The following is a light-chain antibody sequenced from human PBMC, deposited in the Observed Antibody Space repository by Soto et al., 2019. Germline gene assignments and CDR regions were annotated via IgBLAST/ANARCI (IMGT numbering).Light chain of an antibody. CDR1: SSNIGSNT. Sequence: QSVLTQPPSASGTPGQRVTISCSGSSSNIGSNTVNWYQQLPGTAPKLLIYSNNQRPSGVPGRFSGSKSGTSASLAISGLQSEDEADYHCAAWDDSLNGYVFGTGTKLTVL. J-gene: IGLJ1*01. CDR3: AAWDDSLNGYV. V-gene: IGLV1-44*01. CDR2: SNN.